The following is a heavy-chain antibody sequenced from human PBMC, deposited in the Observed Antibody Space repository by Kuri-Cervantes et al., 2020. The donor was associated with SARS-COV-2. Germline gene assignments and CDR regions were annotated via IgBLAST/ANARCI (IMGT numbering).Heavy chain of an antibody. V-gene: IGHV5-51*01. Sequence: GGSLRLSCKGSGYSFTSYWIGWVRQMPGKGLEWMGIIYPGDSDTRYSPSFQGQVTIPADKSISTAYLQWSSLKASDTAMYYCARLIAVAGTPDYWGQGTLVTVSS. CDR1: GYSFTSYW. CDR2: IYPGDSDT. CDR3: ARLIAVAGTPDY. D-gene: IGHD6-19*01. J-gene: IGHJ4*02.